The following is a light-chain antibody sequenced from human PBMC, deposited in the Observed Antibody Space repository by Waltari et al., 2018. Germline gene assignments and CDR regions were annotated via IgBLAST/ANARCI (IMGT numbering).Light chain of an antibody. CDR3: QQRSSWTPHT. V-gene: IGKV3-11*01. CDR2: DAS. J-gene: IGKJ2*01. CDR1: QSVGTY. Sequence: EIVLTQSPATLSLSPGETATLSCRDSQSVGTYLAWYQQKPGQAPRLLIYDASNRATGTPDRFRVSGYGTAFTLTISSREPEDFALYYCQQRSSWTPHTFGQGARLEIK.